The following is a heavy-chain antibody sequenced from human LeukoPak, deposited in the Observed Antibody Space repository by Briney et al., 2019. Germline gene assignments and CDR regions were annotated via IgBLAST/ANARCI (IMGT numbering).Heavy chain of an antibody. CDR2: IGAGGTFT. CDR1: GFTFSSYA. D-gene: IGHD2-21*02. Sequence: GGSLRLSCTASGFTFSSYAMNWVRQAPGKGLEWVSGIGAGGTFTYYADSVKGRFTSSRDNSKNVLYLQLSSLRAEDTAIYYCAKGKQTAFLDWFDPWGQGTLVTVSS. V-gene: IGHV3-23*01. J-gene: IGHJ5*02. CDR3: AKGKQTAFLDWFDP.